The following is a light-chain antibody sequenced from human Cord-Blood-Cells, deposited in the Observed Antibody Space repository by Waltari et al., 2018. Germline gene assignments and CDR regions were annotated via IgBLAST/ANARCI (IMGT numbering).Light chain of an antibody. Sequence: EIVMTQSPATLSVSPGERATLSCRASQRVSSSLAWYQQKPGQAPRLLIYGASTRATCIPARFSGSGSGTEFTLTISSLQSEDFAVYYCQQYNNWPPWTVGQGTKVEIK. CDR1: QRVSSS. CDR3: QQYNNWPPWT. CDR2: GAS. J-gene: IGKJ1*01. V-gene: IGKV3-15*01.